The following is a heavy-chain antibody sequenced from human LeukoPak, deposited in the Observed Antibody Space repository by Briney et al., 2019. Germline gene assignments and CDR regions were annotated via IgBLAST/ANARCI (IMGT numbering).Heavy chain of an antibody. CDR3: ARGNSKGRARAAFDI. J-gene: IGHJ3*02. V-gene: IGHV4-34*01. CDR1: GGSFSGYY. Sequence: SETLSLTCAVYGGSFSGYYWSWIRQPPGKGLEWIGEINHSGSTNYNPSLKSRVTISVDTSKVQFSLKLSSVTAADTAVYYCARGNSKGRARAAFDIWGQGTMVTVSS. D-gene: IGHD1-1*01. CDR2: INHSGST.